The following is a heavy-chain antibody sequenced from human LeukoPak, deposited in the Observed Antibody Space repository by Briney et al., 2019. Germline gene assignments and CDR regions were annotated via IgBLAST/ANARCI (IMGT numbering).Heavy chain of an antibody. D-gene: IGHD4-17*01. J-gene: IGHJ6*03. V-gene: IGHV4-4*07. CDR1: GGSISGYY. Sequence: SETLSLTCTVSGGSISGYYWNWIRQPAGKGLEWIGRFSTSVTTNYNPSLRSRVTISVDKSKNQFSLRLSSVAAADTAVYYCARAVTTDYYSYYMDVWGKGTTVTVSS. CDR3: ARAVTTDYYSYYMDV. CDR2: FSTSVTT.